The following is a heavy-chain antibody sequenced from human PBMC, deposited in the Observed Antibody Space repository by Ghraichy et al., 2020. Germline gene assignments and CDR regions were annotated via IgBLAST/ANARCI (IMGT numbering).Heavy chain of an antibody. CDR1: GGSISSYY. CDR2: IYYSGST. D-gene: IGHD2-15*01. Sequence: SETLSLTCTVSGGSISSYYWSWIRQPPGKGLEWIGYIYYSGSTNYNPSLKSRVTISVDTSKNQFSLKLSSVTAADTAVYYCARGLRISEYYFDYWGQGTLVTVSS. V-gene: IGHV4-59*01. CDR3: ARGLRISEYYFDY. J-gene: IGHJ4*02.